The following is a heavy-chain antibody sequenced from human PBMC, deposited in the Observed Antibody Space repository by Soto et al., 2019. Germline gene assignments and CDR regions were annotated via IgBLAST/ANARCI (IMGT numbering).Heavy chain of an antibody. V-gene: IGHV3-74*01. J-gene: IGHJ4*02. D-gene: IGHD2-8*02. CDR3: ARYGAGGVKTNFDC. CDR2: VNSDGSDT. CDR1: GFTFSSYW. Sequence: GGSLRLSCAASGFTFSSYWMHWGRQVPGKGLVWVSRVNSDGSDTAHADSVRGRFSISRDNAENTVNLEINSLRAEDTAVYYCARYGAGGVKTNFDCWGQGTQVTVSS.